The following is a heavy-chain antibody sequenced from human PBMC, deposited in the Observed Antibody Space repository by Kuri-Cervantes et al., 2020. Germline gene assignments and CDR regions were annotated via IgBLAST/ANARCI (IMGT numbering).Heavy chain of an antibody. CDR3: AAESESYIVGATNYYYYGMDV. D-gene: IGHD1-26*01. Sequence: ASVKVSCKASGYTFTSYYMHWVRQAPGQGLEWMGIINPSGGSTSYAQKFQGRVTMTRDTSTSTVYMELSSLRSEDTAVYHCAAESESYIVGATNYYYYGMDVWGQGTTVTVSS. CDR1: GYTFTSYY. CDR2: INPSGGST. V-gene: IGHV1-46*01. J-gene: IGHJ6*02.